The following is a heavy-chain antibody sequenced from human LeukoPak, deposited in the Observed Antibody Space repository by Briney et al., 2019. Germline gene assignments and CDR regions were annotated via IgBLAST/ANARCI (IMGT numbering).Heavy chain of an antibody. J-gene: IGHJ4*02. Sequence: QPGGSLRLSCAAYGFTFTNYWLTWVRQAPGRGREWVANINQDGGTEYYVDSMKGRFTISRDNAKNLVYLQINSLRAEDTAVYFCARHTLWRFDYWGQGALVTVSS. CDR2: INQDGGTE. CDR1: GFTFTNYW. D-gene: IGHD1-1*01. CDR3: ARHTLWRFDY. V-gene: IGHV3-7*01.